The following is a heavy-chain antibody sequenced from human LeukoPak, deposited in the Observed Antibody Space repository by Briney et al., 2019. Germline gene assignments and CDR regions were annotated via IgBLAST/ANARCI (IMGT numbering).Heavy chain of an antibody. J-gene: IGHJ5*02. CDR3: ATEVYCSSTSCYSDNWFDP. CDR1: GYTFTSYD. CDR2: MNPNSGNT. Sequence: ASVKVSCKASGYTFTSYDINWVRQATGQGLEWMGWMNPNSGNTGYAQKFQGRVTMTRNTSISTAYMELSSLRSEDTAVYYCATEVYCSSTSCYSDNWFDPWGQGTLVTASS. V-gene: IGHV1-8*01. D-gene: IGHD2-2*01.